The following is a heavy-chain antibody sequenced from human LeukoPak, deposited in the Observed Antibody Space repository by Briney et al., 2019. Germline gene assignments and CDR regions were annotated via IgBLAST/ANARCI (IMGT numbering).Heavy chain of an antibody. J-gene: IGHJ4*02. CDR1: GYTFTGYF. V-gene: IGHV1-2*02. D-gene: IGHD2-21*02. CDR3: AVTDLTYYFDY. Sequence: ASVKVSCKASGYTFTGYFMHWVRQAPGQGLEWMGWINPNSGDTNYAQKFQGRVTMTRDTSISTAYMELNRLRSDDTAVYYCAVTDLTYYFDYWGQGTLVTVPS. CDR2: INPNSGDT.